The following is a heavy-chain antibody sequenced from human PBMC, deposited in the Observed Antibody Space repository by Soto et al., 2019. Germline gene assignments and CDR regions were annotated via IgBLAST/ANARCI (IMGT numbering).Heavy chain of an antibody. D-gene: IGHD3-3*01. J-gene: IGHJ3*02. CDR1: GGTFSTYA. Sequence: QVQLVQSGAEVKKPGSSVKVSCKASGGTFSTYAISWVRQAPGHGLAWMGGIIPIFGTAKYAQKFQGRVTITADESTSTAYMELSSLRSEDTAVYYCAREIFGVIISGGRDAFDIWGKGTMVTVSS. V-gene: IGHV1-69*01. CDR2: IIPIFGTA. CDR3: AREIFGVIISGGRDAFDI.